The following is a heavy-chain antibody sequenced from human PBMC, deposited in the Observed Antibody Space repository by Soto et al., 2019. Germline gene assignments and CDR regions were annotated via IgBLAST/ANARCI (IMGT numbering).Heavy chain of an antibody. D-gene: IGHD2-21*02. CDR2: ISAYNGNT. CDR1: GYTFTSYG. CDR3: ARAEVTTTPIWFDP. Sequence: ASVKVSCKASGYTFTSYGISWVRQALGQGLEWMGWISAYNGNTNYAQKLQSRVTMTTHTSTSTAYMELWSLRSDDTAVYYSARAEVTTTPIWFDPGGQGTLVTAPQ. V-gene: IGHV1-18*01. J-gene: IGHJ5*02.